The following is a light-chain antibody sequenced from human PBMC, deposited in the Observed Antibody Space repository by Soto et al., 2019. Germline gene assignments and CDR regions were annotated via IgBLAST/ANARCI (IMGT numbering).Light chain of an antibody. V-gene: IGKV1-33*01. CDR2: DAS. CDR3: QQYDNPSLT. CDR1: QDISNY. Sequence: DIQMTQSPSSLSASVGDRVTITCQARQDISNYLNWYQQKPGKAPKLLIYDASNLETGVPSRFSGSGSWTDFTFTISSLQPEDIATYYCQQYDNPSLTFGGGTKVEIK. J-gene: IGKJ4*01.